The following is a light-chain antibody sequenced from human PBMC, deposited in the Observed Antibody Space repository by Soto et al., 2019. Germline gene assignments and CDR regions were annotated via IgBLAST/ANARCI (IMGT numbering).Light chain of an antibody. CDR2: DAS. J-gene: IGKJ2*01. CDR3: QQYKNLYT. CDR1: QSVSNY. V-gene: IGKV3-11*01. Sequence: EIVLTQSPATLSLSPGERATLSCRASQSVSNYLAWYQQKPGQAPRLLIYDASNRATGIPARFSGSGSGTDFTLTISSLEPEDFATYYCQQYKNLYTFGQGTKLEIK.